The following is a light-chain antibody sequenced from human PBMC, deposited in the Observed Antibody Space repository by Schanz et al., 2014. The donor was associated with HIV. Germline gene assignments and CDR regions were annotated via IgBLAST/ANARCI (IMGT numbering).Light chain of an antibody. V-gene: IGLV1-44*01. Sequence: QSVLTQPPSASGNPGQRVTISCSGSSSSIKTNTVNWFQQLPGTAPKLLIYNTYHRPSGVPDRFSGSSSGTSASLAISGLQSEDEADYYCAAWDDSLNGWVFGGGTKLTVL. CDR2: NTY. CDR3: AAWDDSLNGWV. J-gene: IGLJ3*02. CDR1: SSSIKTNT.